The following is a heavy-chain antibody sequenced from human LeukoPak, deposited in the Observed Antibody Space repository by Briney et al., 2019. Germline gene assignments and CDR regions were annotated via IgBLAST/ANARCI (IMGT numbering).Heavy chain of an antibody. V-gene: IGHV4-59*01. D-gene: IGHD5-18*01. CDR1: GGSISSYY. Sequence: PSETLSLTCTVSGGSISSYYWSWIRQPPGKGLEWIGYIYYSGSTNYNPSLKSRVTISVDTSKNQFSLKLSSVTAADTAVYYCARGVRGYSYGLYFQHWGQGTLVTVSS. J-gene: IGHJ1*01. CDR3: ARGVRGYSYGLYFQH. CDR2: IYYSGST.